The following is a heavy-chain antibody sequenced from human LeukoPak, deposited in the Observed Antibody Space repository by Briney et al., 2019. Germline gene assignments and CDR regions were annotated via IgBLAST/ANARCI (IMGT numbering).Heavy chain of an antibody. V-gene: IGHV3-7*03. CDR1: GFTFSSHW. CDR3: AGDQGGIVVVPAAIDY. Sequence: GGSLRLSCAASGFTFSSHWMSWVRQAPGKGLEWVANIKQDGSEKYYVDPVKGRFTISRDNAENSLYLQMNSLRAEDTAVYYCAGDQGGIVVVPAAIDYWGQGTLVTVSS. CDR2: IKQDGSEK. D-gene: IGHD2-2*01. J-gene: IGHJ4*02.